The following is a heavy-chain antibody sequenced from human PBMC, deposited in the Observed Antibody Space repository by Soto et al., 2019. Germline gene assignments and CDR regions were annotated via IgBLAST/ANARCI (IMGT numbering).Heavy chain of an antibody. CDR2: IIPIFGTA. J-gene: IGHJ3*02. CDR3: ARVGWVDAFDI. Sequence: GASVKVSCKASGGTFSSYAISWVRRAPGQGLEWMGGIIPIFGTANYAQKFQGRVTITADESTSTAYMELSSLRSDDTAVYYCARVGWVDAFDIWGQGTMVTVSS. D-gene: IGHD6-19*01. V-gene: IGHV1-69*13. CDR1: GGTFSSYA.